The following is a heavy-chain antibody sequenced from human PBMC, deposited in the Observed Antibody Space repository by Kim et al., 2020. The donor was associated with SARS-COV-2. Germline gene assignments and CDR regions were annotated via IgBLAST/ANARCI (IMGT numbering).Heavy chain of an antibody. J-gene: IGHJ3*01. CDR1: GFTFSSYE. Sequence: GGSLRLSCAASGFTFSSYEMHWVRRAPGKGLEWVSYIRSSGRNILYADSVKGRFAISRDNAKNSLYLQMNSLRAEDTAVYYCAREPDTSSEAAFDVWGRG. CDR3: AREPDTSSEAAFDV. V-gene: IGHV3-48*03. D-gene: IGHD6-6*01. CDR2: IRSSGRNI.